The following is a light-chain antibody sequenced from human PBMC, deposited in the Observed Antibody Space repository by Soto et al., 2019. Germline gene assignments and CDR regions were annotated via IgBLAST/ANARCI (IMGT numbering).Light chain of an antibody. CDR1: QGISNY. CDR3: QKYNSASPWT. V-gene: IGKV1-27*01. Sequence: DIQMTQSPSSLSASVGDRVTITCRASQGISNYLAWYQQKPGKVPKLLIYAASTLQSGVPSRFSGSGSGTDFILTISSLQPEAVATFYCQKYNSASPWTFGQGTKVEIK. CDR2: AAS. J-gene: IGKJ1*01.